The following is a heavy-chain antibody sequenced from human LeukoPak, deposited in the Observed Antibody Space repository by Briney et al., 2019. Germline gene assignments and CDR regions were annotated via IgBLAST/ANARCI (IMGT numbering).Heavy chain of an antibody. D-gene: IGHD6-19*01. Sequence: GASVNVSCTTSGYTFSRYYIHWVRQAPGQGLEWMGIINTSGATTRYGQKFKGRVTATRDTSTSTVYMEMSSLNSEDTVVYYCARGLESSGWYGMDVWGQGTTIIVSS. CDR3: ARGLESSGWYGMDV. J-gene: IGHJ6*02. CDR2: INTSGATT. CDR1: GYTFSRYY. V-gene: IGHV1-46*01.